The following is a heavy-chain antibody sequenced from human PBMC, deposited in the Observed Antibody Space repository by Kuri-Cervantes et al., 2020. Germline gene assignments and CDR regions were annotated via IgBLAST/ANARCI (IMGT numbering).Heavy chain of an antibody. V-gene: IGHV1-18*04. CDR1: GYTFTGYY. CDR2: ISAYNGNT. J-gene: IGHJ6*02. D-gene: IGHD6-13*01. Sequence: ASVKVSCKASGYTFTGYYMHWVRQAPGQGLEWMGWISAYNGNTNYAQKLQGRVTMTTDTSTSTAYMELRSLRSDDTAAYYCAREGWVRYSHDYYGMDVWGQGTTVTVSS. CDR3: AREGWVRYSHDYYGMDV.